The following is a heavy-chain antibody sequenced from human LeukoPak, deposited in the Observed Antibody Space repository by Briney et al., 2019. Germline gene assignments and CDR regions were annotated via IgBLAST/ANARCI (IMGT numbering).Heavy chain of an antibody. CDR2: ISAYNGNT. CDR3: ARSQVGSGGSCYDY. Sequence: ASVKVSCKDSGYTFTSYGISWVRQAPGQRLEWMGWISAYNGNTNYAQKLQGRVTMTTDTSTSTAYMELRSLRSDDTAVYYCARSQVGSGGSCYDYWGQGTLVTVSS. V-gene: IGHV1-18*01. J-gene: IGHJ4*02. CDR1: GYTFTSYG. D-gene: IGHD2-15*01.